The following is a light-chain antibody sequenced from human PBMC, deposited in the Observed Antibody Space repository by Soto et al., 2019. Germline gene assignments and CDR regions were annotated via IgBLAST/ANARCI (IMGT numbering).Light chain of an antibody. V-gene: IGLV2-14*01. Sequence: QSALTQPASVSGSPGQSITISCTGTSSDVGGYNYVSWYQQHPGKAPKLMIYDVSNRPSGVSNRFSGSKSGNTASLTISGLQADDEADYYCSSYTSSSTPWVVFGGGTKVTVL. J-gene: IGLJ2*01. CDR2: DVS. CDR1: SSDVGGYNY. CDR3: SSYTSSSTPWVV.